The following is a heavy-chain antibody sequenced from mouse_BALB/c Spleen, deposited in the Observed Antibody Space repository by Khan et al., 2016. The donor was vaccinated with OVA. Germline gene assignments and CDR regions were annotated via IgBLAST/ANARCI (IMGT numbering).Heavy chain of an antibody. CDR1: GYSFTGYF. CDR2: INPHIGET. V-gene: IGHV1-20*02. Sequence: VQLQQSGPELVKPGASVKISCKASGYSFTGYFMNWVMQSHGKSLEWIGRINPHIGETFYNQKFRDKASLTVDESSSTAYLELRSLASEDSAVYYCARTYGSDFDYWGQGTTLTVSS. D-gene: IGHD1-1*01. CDR3: ARTYGSDFDY. J-gene: IGHJ2*01.